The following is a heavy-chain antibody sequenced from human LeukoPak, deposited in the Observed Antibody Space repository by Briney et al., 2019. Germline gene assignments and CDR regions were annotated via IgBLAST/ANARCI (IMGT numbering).Heavy chain of an antibody. CDR2: IYPGDSDT. V-gene: IGHV5-51*01. D-gene: IGHD3-10*01. Sequence: PGESLKISCKGSGYSFTSYWIGWVRQMPGKGLEWMGIIYPGDSDTRYSPSFQGQVTISADKSISTAYLQWSSLKASDTAMYYCARAALTYYYGSGSRKPYYFDYWGQGTLVTVSS. J-gene: IGHJ4*02. CDR1: GYSFTSYW. CDR3: ARAALTYYYGSGSRKPYYFDY.